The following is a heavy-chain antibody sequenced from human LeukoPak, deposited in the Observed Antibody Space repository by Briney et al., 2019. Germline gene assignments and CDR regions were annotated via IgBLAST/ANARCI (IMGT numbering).Heavy chain of an antibody. D-gene: IGHD5-18*01. Sequence: ASVKVPCKASGYTFTSYGISWVRQAPGQGLEWMGWISAYNGNTNYAQKLQGRVTMTTDTSTSTAYMELRSLRSDDTAVYYCAREGGGYSYGYAGPADYWGQGTLVTVSS. CDR2: ISAYNGNT. CDR1: GYTFTSYG. V-gene: IGHV1-18*01. J-gene: IGHJ4*02. CDR3: AREGGGYSYGYAGPADY.